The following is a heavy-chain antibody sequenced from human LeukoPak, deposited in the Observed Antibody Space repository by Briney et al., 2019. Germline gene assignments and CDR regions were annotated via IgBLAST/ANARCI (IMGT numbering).Heavy chain of an antibody. CDR3: ARVSRRHTLDY. CDR1: GFTFSSYW. V-gene: IGHV3-7*01. J-gene: IGHJ4*02. Sequence: GGSLRLSCAASGFTFSSYWMSWVRQAPGKGLEWVANIQQDGSEKYYVDSVKGRFTISRDNAKTSLYLQMNSLRADDTAVYYCARVSRRHTLDYWGQGTLVTVSS. CDR2: IQQDGSEK.